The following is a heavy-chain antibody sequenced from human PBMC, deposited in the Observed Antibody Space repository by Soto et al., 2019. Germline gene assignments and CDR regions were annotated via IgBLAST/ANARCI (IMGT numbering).Heavy chain of an antibody. CDR2: IWYDGSNK. Sequence: QVQVVESGGGVVQPGRSLRLSCTASGFTFSGHAMHWVRQPPGKGLEWVAQIWYDGSNKYYADSVKGRFTISRDNSKNTPDVQVDSLRVEDTAVYDCAREGQSLAPYAFDVWGQGTSVTVSS. J-gene: IGHJ3*01. CDR3: AREGQSLAPYAFDV. CDR1: GFTFSGHA. D-gene: IGHD6-19*01. V-gene: IGHV3-33*01.